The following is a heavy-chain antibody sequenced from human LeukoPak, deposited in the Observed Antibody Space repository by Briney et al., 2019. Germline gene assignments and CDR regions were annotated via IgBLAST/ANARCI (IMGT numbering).Heavy chain of an antibody. V-gene: IGHV4-4*02. Sequence: SETLYLTCAVSGGSMSSSHWWSWVRQPPGKGLEWIGEIHHSGSPNYNPSLKSRVTISVDKFKNQVSLKLSSVTAADTAVYYCASKLIAVAGYFDCWGQGALVTVSS. CDR3: ASKLIAVAGYFDC. CDR2: IHHSGSP. CDR1: GGSMSSSHW. D-gene: IGHD6-19*01. J-gene: IGHJ4*02.